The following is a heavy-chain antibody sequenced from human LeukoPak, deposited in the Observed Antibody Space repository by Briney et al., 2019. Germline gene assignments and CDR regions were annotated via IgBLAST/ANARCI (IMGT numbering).Heavy chain of an antibody. J-gene: IGHJ5*02. Sequence: SETLSLTCTVSGGSISSSSYYWGGIRQPPGKGLEWIGSIYYSGSTYYNPSLKSRVTISVDTSKNQFSLKLSSVTAADTAVYYCARAYFSSWYMNWFDPWGQGTLVTVSS. CDR1: GGSISSSSYY. CDR3: ARAYFSSWYMNWFDP. D-gene: IGHD6-13*01. CDR2: IYYSGST. V-gene: IGHV4-39*07.